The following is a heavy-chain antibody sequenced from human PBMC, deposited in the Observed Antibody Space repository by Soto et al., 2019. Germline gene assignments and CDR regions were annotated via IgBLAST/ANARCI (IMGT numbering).Heavy chain of an antibody. D-gene: IGHD3-10*01. V-gene: IGHV3-30-3*01. CDR2: ISYDGSNK. CDR1: GFPFSRYA. J-gene: IGHJ5*02. Sequence: GWSLRLSCAASGFPFSRYAMHWVRQAPGKGLEWVAVISYDGSNKYYADSVKGRFTISRDNSKNTLYLQMNSLRAEDTAVYYCARPRGGLLLGIGGWFDAWGQGNLVTV. CDR3: ARPRGGLLLGIGGWFDA.